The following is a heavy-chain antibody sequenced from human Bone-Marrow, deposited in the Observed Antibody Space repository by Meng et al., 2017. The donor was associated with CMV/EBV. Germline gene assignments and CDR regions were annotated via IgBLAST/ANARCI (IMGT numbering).Heavy chain of an antibody. CDR2: INHSGST. V-gene: IGHV4-34*01. J-gene: IGHJ4*02. Sequence: CAVYGGSFSGYYWSWIRQPPGKGLEWIGEINHSGSTNYNPSFKRRRTISVDTSKSQFSLKLSSVTAADTAVYYCARDTAMATGRFDYWGQGTLVTVSS. CDR1: GGSFSGYY. D-gene: IGHD5-18*01. CDR3: ARDTAMATGRFDY.